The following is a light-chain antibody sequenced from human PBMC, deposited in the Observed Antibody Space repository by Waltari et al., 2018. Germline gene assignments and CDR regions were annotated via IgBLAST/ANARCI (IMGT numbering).Light chain of an antibody. CDR2: HAS. CDR1: KSVSKY. J-gene: IGKJ1*01. Sequence: ELVLTQSQGTLSLSPGERVTLYCRASKSVSKYLAWYQQSPGQARRFLLYHASTRATGIPDRFSGSWSGTDFSLTISRLVPEDFAGYDCQHYVRLPATFCQGTRVEIK. V-gene: IGKV3-20*01. CDR3: QHYVRLPAT.